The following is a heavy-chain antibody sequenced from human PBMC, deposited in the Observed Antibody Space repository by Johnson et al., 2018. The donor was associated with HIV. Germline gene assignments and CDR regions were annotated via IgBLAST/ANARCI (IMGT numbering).Heavy chain of an antibody. V-gene: IGHV3-74*01. CDR1: GFTFSNHW. D-gene: IGHD5-24*01. J-gene: IGHJ3*02. CDR3: ARDEPYNLNAFDI. CDR2: INSDGSSR. Sequence: MQLVESGGGLVQPGGSLRLSCAASGFTFSNHWMHWVRQAPGKGLVWVSRINSDGSSRNYADSVKGRFTISRDNSKNTLYLQMKSLRAEDTAVYYCARDEPYNLNAFDIWGQGTMVTVSS.